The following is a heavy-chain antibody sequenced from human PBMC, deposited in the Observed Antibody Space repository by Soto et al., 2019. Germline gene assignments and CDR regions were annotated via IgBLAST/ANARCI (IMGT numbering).Heavy chain of an antibody. D-gene: IGHD2-15*01. CDR2: ITHSSIT. Sequence: QEQLVESGGGLVKPGGSLRLSCAASGFIFSDYDMSWIRRSPGKGLERISSITHSSITKYADSVKGRFTSTRDNAKNSLYMQMSILRGEDTAVYLCAMENYSKMDVWGQGNTVTVSS. J-gene: IGHJ6*02. V-gene: IGHV3-11*05. CDR1: GFIFSDYD. CDR3: AMENYSKMDV.